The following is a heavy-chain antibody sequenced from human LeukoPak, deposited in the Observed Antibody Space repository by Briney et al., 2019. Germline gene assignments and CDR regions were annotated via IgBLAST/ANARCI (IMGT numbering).Heavy chain of an antibody. D-gene: IGHD6-19*01. J-gene: IGHJ4*02. CDR1: GGSISSSY. V-gene: IGHV4-59*08. CDR2: ISDSGSS. CDR3: ARQLRGEAVAGHLQPFDY. Sequence: SETLSLTCTVSGGSISSSYWSWIRQPPGKGLEWIGYISDSGSSNYNPSLKSRVTISVDTSKNQFSLKLSSVTAADTAVYFCARQLRGEAVAGHLQPFDYWGQGTLVTVSS.